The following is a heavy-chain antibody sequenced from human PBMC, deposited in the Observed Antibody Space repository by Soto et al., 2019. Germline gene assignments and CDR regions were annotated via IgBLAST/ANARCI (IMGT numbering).Heavy chain of an antibody. CDR2: IWYDGSNK. V-gene: IGHV3-33*01. Sequence: GGSLRLSCAASGFTFSSYGMHWVRQAPGKGLEWVAVIWYDGSNKYYADSVKGRFTISRDNSKNTLYLQMNSLRAEDTAVYYCARDLGTMVRGVRSSTFFDYWGQGTLVTVSS. D-gene: IGHD3-10*01. CDR1: GFTFSSYG. CDR3: ARDLGTMVRGVRSSTFFDY. J-gene: IGHJ4*02.